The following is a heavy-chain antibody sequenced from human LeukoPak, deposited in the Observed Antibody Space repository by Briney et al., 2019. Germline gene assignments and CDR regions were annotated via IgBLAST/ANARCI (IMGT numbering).Heavy chain of an antibody. CDR2: ITGSGAPT. D-gene: IGHD2-15*01. Sequence: PGGSLRLSCAASGFTFRSYAMSWVRQAPGKGLEWVSTITGSGAPTYYADSVKGRFTVSRDNSENTVYLQMNSLRAEDTAVYYCAKGPVVVAATDYWGQGTLVTVSS. CDR1: GFTFRSYA. V-gene: IGHV3-23*01. CDR3: AKGPVVVAATDY. J-gene: IGHJ4*02.